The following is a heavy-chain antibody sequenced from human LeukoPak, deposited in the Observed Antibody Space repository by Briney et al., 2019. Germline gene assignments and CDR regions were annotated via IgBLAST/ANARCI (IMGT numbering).Heavy chain of an antibody. CDR1: GGSISSSSYY. Sequence: SETLSLTCTVSGGSISSSSYYWGWIRQPPGKGLEWIGSIYYSGSTYYNPSLKSRVTISVDTSKNQFSLKLSSVTAADTAVYYCARDQGYSGYGFDYWGQGTLVTVSS. J-gene: IGHJ4*02. CDR2: IYYSGST. D-gene: IGHD5-12*01. V-gene: IGHV4-39*07. CDR3: ARDQGYSGYGFDY.